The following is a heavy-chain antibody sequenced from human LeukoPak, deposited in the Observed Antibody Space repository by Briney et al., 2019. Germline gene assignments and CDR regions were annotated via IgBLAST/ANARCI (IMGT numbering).Heavy chain of an antibody. Sequence: ASVKVSRTASGYTFTSYYMHWVRQAPGQGLEWMGIINPSGGSTTYAQKFQGRVTMTRDTSTSTVYMELSSLRSEDTAVYYCATSYSSGWVDYWGQGTLVTVSS. D-gene: IGHD6-19*01. CDR1: GYTFTSYY. J-gene: IGHJ4*02. V-gene: IGHV1-46*01. CDR2: INPSGGST. CDR3: ATSYSSGWVDY.